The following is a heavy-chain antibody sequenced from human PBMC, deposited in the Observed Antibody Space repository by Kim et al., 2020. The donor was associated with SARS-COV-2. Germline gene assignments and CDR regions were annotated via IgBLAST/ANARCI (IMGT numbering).Heavy chain of an antibody. J-gene: IGHJ4*02. D-gene: IGHD6-6*01. Sequence: GGSLRLSCAASGFTFSSYAMSWVRQAPGKGLEWVSAISGSGASTYYADSVKGRFTISRDNSNHTLYLQMNSLRGEDTALYYCARSKEYSSSRGSYYFDYWGQGTLVTVSS. CDR1: GFTFSSYA. CDR2: ISGSGAST. V-gene: IGHV3-23*01. CDR3: ARSKEYSSSRGSYYFDY.